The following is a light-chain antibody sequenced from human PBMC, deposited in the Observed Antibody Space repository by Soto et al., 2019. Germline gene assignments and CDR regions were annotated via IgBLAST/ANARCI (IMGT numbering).Light chain of an antibody. CDR2: GVS. CDR1: ESLFGF. V-gene: IGKV3-15*01. J-gene: IGKJ2*01. Sequence: EIVMTQSPATLSVSPREIVTLSCRASESLFGFLAWYQQKPGQAPRLLIYGVSTKATGVPARFSGNGSATDFTLPVSCLHSDDSAVEYCQSYNDWPFAFGQGTKLEI. CDR3: QSYNDWPFA.